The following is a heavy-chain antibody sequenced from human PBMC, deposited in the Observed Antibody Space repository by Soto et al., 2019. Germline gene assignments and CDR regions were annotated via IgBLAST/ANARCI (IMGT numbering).Heavy chain of an antibody. J-gene: IGHJ6*03. D-gene: IGHD2-2*01. Sequence: ASVKVSCKASGYTFTGYYMHWVRQAPGQGLEWMGWINPNSGGTNYAQKFQGWVTMTRDTSISTAYMELSRLGSDDTAVYYCARGDEEIVVVPAAIKGDPYYYYYMDVWGKGTTVTVSS. CDR3: ARGDEEIVVVPAAIKGDPYYYYYMDV. CDR2: INPNSGGT. CDR1: GYTFTGYY. V-gene: IGHV1-2*04.